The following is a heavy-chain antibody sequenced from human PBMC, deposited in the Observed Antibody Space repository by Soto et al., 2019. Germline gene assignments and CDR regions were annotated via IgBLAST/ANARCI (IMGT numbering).Heavy chain of an antibody. J-gene: IGHJ4*02. CDR1: GFTFSTYG. CDR2: ISYDGVNK. V-gene: IGHV3-30*03. D-gene: IGHD3-10*01. CDR3: ASVSGPPQ. Sequence: PGGSLRLSCAASGFTFSTYGMHWVRQAPGKGLEWVAVISYDGVNKYYADSVKGRFTISRDNSKNTLYLQMNSLRAEDTAVYYCASVSGPPQWGQGTLVTVSS.